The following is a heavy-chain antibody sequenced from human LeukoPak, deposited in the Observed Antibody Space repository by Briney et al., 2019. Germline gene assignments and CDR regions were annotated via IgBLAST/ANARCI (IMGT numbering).Heavy chain of an antibody. CDR3: ARHAGMTMASLFFDY. J-gene: IGHJ4*02. CDR2: LYYTGST. V-gene: IGHV4-39*01. Sequence: PSGTLSLTCNVSGGSVSNYRYYWGWIRQPPGKGLEWIGSLYYTGSTYHNPSLGGRVATSVDTSKNQISLRLSSVTAADTAVYYCARHAGMTMASLFFDYWGQGTLVTVSS. D-gene: IGHD4/OR15-4a*01. CDR1: GGSVSNYRYY.